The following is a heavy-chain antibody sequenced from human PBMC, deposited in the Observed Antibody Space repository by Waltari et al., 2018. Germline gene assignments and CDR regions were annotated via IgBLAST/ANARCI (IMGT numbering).Heavy chain of an antibody. CDR2: IYPGDSDT. D-gene: IGHD6-19*01. V-gene: IGHV5-51*01. CDR3: ASLSTAWGLYYFDY. Sequence: EVQLVQSGAEVKKPGESLKISCKTSGYSFTNYWLGWVRQMPGKGLEWMGIIYPGDSDTKYSPSFQGQVTISADKSITTAYLQWSSLKASDTAMYYCASLSTAWGLYYFDYWGQGTLVTVSS. J-gene: IGHJ4*02. CDR1: GYSFTNYW.